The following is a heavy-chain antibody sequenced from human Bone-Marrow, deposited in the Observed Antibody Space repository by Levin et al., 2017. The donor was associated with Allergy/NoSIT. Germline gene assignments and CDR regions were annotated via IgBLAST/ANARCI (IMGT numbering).Heavy chain of an antibody. J-gene: IGHJ4*02. Sequence: SETLSLTCTVSAGSITDYYWSWIRQPPGKGLEWIGYIYHSRTSNYTPSLRSRATIAVDPSKNQLSLKVTSVTAADTAVYYCARALECSTTSCPMAYDSWGQGTLVTVSS. CDR3: ARALECSTTSCPMAYDS. D-gene: IGHD2-2*01. CDR1: AGSITDYY. V-gene: IGHV4-59*01. CDR2: IYHSRTS.